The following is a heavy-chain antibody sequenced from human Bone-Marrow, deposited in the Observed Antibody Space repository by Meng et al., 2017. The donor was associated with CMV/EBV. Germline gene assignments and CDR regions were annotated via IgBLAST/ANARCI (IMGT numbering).Heavy chain of an antibody. J-gene: IGHJ6*02. Sequence: SETLSLTCTVSGGSVSSGSYYWSWIRQPPGKGLEWIGYIYYSGSTNYNPSLKSRVTISVDTSKNQFSLKLSSVTAADTAVYYCARLNGNYDFWRDIYRDPGYYGMDVWGQGTTVAVSS. CDR2: IYYSGST. V-gene: IGHV4-61*01. CDR1: GGSVSSGSYY. CDR3: ARLNGNYDFWRDIYRDPGYYGMDV. D-gene: IGHD3-3*01.